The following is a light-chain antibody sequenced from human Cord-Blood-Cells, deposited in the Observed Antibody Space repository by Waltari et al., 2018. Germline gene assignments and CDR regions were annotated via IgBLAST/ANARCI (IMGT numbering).Light chain of an antibody. J-gene: IGKJ1*01. CDR3: QQYNNWPRT. CDR1: QCVTSN. Sequence: EIVMTQSPSTLSMSPGQRASLSFRASQCVTSNLAWYQQKPGQAPRLLIYGASTRDTGIPARFSGSGSGTEFTLTISSLQSEDFAVYYCQQYNNWPRTFGQGTKVEIK. CDR2: GAS. V-gene: IGKV3-15*01.